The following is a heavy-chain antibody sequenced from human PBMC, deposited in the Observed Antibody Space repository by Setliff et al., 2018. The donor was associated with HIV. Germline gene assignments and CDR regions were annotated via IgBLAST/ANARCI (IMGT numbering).Heavy chain of an antibody. V-gene: IGHV1-46*01. CDR1: GYTFTSYY. CDR3: ARAWGGQDSYYYGMDV. Sequence: ASVKVSCKASGYTFTSYYMHWVRQAPGQGLEWMGVINPGGGSTTYAQKFQGRVTMTRDTSTSTVYMELSSLRSQDTAMYYCARAWGGQDSYYYGMDVWGQGTTVTV. J-gene: IGHJ6*02. CDR2: INPGGGST. D-gene: IGHD3-16*01.